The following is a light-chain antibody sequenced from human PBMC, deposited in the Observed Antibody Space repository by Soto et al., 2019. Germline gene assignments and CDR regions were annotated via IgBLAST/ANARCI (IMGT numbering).Light chain of an antibody. CDR3: QQSYSTLTWT. V-gene: IGKV1-39*01. J-gene: IGKJ1*01. CDR2: AAS. Sequence: DTQMTQSPSSLSASVGDRVTITCRASQSISSYLNWYQQKPGKAPKLLIYAASSLQSGVPSRFSGSGSGTDFTLTISSLQPEDFATYYCQQSYSTLTWTFGQGTKVDI. CDR1: QSISSY.